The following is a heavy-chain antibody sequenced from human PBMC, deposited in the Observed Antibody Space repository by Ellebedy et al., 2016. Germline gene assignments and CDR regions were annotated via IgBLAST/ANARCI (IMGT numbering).Heavy chain of an antibody. CDR2: VYSRGST. D-gene: IGHD3-3*01. Sequence: SETLSLXXSVSGDSISRYYWSWIRQPPGKRLEWIGYVYSRGSTKFNPSLKSRVSMSLDMSKNQFSLTLTSVTAADTAIYYCARSITIFGVVNWGQGTLVTVPS. V-gene: IGHV4-59*01. CDR3: ARSITIFGVVN. CDR1: GDSISRYY. J-gene: IGHJ4*02.